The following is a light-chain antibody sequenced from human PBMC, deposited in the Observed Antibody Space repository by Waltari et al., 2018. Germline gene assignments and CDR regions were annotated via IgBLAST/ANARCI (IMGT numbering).Light chain of an antibody. CDR1: TSNIGPLT. CDR3: AAWDDSLRSVL. V-gene: IGLV1-44*01. J-gene: IGLJ2*01. Sequence: QSVLTQPPSASGTPGQRVTFSCSGSTSNIGPLTVNWYQQLPGTAPNLLLYANNPRPSGVPDRFSGSKSDTSASLVISGLQSEDEADYYCAAWDDSLRSVLFGGGTKLTVL. CDR2: ANN.